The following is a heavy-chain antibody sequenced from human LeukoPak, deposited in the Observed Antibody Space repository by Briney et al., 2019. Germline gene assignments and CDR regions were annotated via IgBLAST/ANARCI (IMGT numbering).Heavy chain of an antibody. V-gene: IGHV3-7*01. CDR2: IKQDGSEK. D-gene: IGHD6-6*01. J-gene: IGHJ4*02. CDR3: ARDYPYIAARWVGYFDY. CDR1: GFTFSSYW. Sequence: PGGSLRLSCAASGFTFSSYWMSWVRQAPGKGLEWVANIKQDGSEKYYVDSAKGRFTISRDNAKNSLYLQMNSLRAEDTAVYYCARDYPYIAARWVGYFDYWGQGTLVTVSS.